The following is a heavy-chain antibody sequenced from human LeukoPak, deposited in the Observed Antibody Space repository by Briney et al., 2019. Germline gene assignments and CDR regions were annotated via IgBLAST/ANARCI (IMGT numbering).Heavy chain of an antibody. D-gene: IGHD1-26*01. CDR2: ISYDGSNK. J-gene: IGHJ4*02. CDR3: AKDMGRWELPFDY. Sequence: GGSLRLSCAASGFSFSSYGMHWVRQAPGKGLEWVAVISYDGSNKYYADSVKGRFTISRDNSKNTLYLQMNSLRAEDTAVYYCAKDMGRWELPFDYWGQGTLVTVSS. CDR1: GFSFSSYG. V-gene: IGHV3-30*18.